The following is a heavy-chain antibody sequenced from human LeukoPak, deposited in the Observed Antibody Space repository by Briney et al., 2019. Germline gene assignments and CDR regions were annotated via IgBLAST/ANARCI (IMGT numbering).Heavy chain of an antibody. CDR3: ARESPNYDFWSGSPSPDY. CDR1: GGSISSYY. D-gene: IGHD3-3*01. J-gene: IGHJ4*02. Sequence: SETLSLTCTVSGGSISSYYWSWIRQPPGKGLEWIGYIYYSGSTNYNPSLKSRVTISVDMSKNQFSLKLSSVTAADTAVYYCARESPNYDFWSGSPSPDYWGQGTLVTVSS. V-gene: IGHV4-59*01. CDR2: IYYSGST.